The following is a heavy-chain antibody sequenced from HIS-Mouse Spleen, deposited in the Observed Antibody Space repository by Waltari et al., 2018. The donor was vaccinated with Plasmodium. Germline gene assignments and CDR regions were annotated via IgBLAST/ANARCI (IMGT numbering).Heavy chain of an antibody. Sequence: QLQLQESGPGLVKPSETLSLTCTVSGGSISSSSYYWGWIRQPPGKGLEWIGSIYYSGSPYYTPSLKSRVTISVDTSKNQFSLKLSSVTAADTAVYYCARRGGSYYYFDYWGQGTLVTVSS. CDR1: GGSISSSSYY. D-gene: IGHD1-26*01. CDR2: IYYSGSP. J-gene: IGHJ4*02. CDR3: ARRGGSYYYFDY. V-gene: IGHV4-39*01.